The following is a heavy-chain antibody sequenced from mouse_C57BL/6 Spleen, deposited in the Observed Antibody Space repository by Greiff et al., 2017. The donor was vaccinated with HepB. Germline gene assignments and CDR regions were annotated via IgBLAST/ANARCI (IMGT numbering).Heavy chain of an antibody. D-gene: IGHD1-1*01. Sequence: VKLKQSGPGLVQPSQSLSITCTVSGFSLTSYGVHWVRQSPGKGLEWLGVIWSGGSTDYNAAFISRLSISKDNSKSQVFFKMNSLQADDTAIYYCARNRDYGSSYDYYAMDYWGQGTSVTVSS. CDR3: ARNRDYGSSYDYYAMDY. J-gene: IGHJ4*01. V-gene: IGHV2-2*01. CDR1: GFSLTSYG. CDR2: IWSGGST.